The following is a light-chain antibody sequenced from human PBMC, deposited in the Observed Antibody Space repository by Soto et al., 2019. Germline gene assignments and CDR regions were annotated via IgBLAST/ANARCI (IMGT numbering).Light chain of an antibody. Sequence: DIQMTQPPSTRSGSVVDRVTITCRASQTISSWLAWYQQKPGKAPKLLIYHASSLETGVPSRFSGRRSGTEFTHTIASVQPGDFATYYCQQYSSYSPLSFGGGTKVDIK. J-gene: IGKJ4*01. V-gene: IGKV1-5*01. CDR3: QQYSSYSPLS. CDR2: HAS. CDR1: QTISSW.